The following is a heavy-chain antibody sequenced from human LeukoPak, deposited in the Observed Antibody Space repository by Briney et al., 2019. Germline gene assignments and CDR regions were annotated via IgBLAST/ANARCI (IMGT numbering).Heavy chain of an antibody. CDR2: IWYDGSNK. Sequence: PGGSLRLSCVASGSTFSSYGMHWVRQAPGKGLGWVAVIWYDGSNKYYADSVKGRFTISRDNAKNTLYLQMNSLRAEDTAVYYCARVARPSIAAASTGGRYYYYGMDVWGQGTTVTVSS. V-gene: IGHV3-33*01. D-gene: IGHD6-13*01. CDR3: ARVARPSIAAASTGGRYYYYGMDV. J-gene: IGHJ6*02. CDR1: GSTFSSYG.